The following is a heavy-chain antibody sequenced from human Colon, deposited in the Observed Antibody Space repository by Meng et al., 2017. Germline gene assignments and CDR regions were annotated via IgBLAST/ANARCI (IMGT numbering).Heavy chain of an antibody. J-gene: IGHJ4*02. V-gene: IGHV3-15*01. Sequence: GESLKISCAASGFTFTNAWMAWIRQAPGKGLEWVGRIKSKSDGGTTEYTAPVRGRFTISRDDSKNTLYLQINSLKTEDTAVYYCATDLVLASYFHHWGQGTLVTVSS. CDR1: GFTFTNAW. CDR2: IKSKSDGGTT. CDR3: ATDLVLASYFHH.